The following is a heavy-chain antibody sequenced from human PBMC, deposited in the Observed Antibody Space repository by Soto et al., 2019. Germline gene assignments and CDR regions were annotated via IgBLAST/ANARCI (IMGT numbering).Heavy chain of an antibody. J-gene: IGHJ4*02. D-gene: IGHD5-12*01. Sequence: EVQLAESGGGLVQPGGSLRLSCAASGFTFSDHYMDWVRQAPGKGLEWVGRSRDKVHSHTTEYGASVKGRFTISRGDSENSLYLQMNSLKTEDTAVYYCARGVVSTGYFDYWGQGTLVTVSS. CDR2: SRDKVHSHTT. V-gene: IGHV3-72*01. CDR3: ARGVVSTGYFDY. CDR1: GFTFSDHY.